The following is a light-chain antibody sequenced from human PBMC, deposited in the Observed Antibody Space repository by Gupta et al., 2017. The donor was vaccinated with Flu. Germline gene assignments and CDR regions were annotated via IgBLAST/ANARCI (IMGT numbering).Light chain of an antibody. CDR1: QSVSSIY. Sequence: EIVLTQSPGTLSLSPGERATLSCRASQSVSSIYLAWYQQKPGQAPRLLIYGASSRATGIPDRFSGSGSGTDFTLTISRLEPEDFAVYYCQQYGGSPRTFGQGTKVELK. CDR3: QQYGGSPRT. J-gene: IGKJ1*01. V-gene: IGKV3-20*01. CDR2: GAS.